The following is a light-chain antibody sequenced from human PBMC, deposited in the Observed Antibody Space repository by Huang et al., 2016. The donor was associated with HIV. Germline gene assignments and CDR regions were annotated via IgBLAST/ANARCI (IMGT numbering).Light chain of an antibody. J-gene: IGKJ1*01. CDR1: QSVTSN. CDR2: SAS. Sequence: EVVMTQSPAILSVSPGERATLSCRASQSVTSNLAWYQQKPGQAPRLLIYSASTRATCIPARFSGSGSGTEFTLTISSLQSEDFAVYYCQHYNNWPWWTFGQGTKVEMK. CDR3: QHYNNWPWWT. V-gene: IGKV3-15*01.